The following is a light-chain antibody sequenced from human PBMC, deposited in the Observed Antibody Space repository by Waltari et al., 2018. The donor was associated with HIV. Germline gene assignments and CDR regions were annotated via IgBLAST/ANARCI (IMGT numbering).Light chain of an antibody. CDR1: SSDIGIYNY. Sequence: QSALTQPASVSGSPGQSITISCTGTSSDIGIYNYVSWYQQHPGKAPKLMIYDVSKRPSGVSNRFSGSKSGNTASLTISGLQAEDEADYYCSSYTSDYTVVFGGGTKLTVL. V-gene: IGLV2-14*03. CDR2: DVS. J-gene: IGLJ2*01. CDR3: SSYTSDYTVV.